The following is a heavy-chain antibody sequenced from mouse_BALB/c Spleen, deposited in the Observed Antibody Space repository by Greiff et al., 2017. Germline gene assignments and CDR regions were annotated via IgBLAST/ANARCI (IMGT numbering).Heavy chain of an antibody. CDR2: ISDGGSYT. CDR1: GFTFSDYY. J-gene: IGHJ4*01. V-gene: IGHV5-4*02. D-gene: IGHD2-1*01. CDR3: ARYGNYDHYAMDY. Sequence: EVQGVESGGGLVKPGGSLKLSCAASGFTFSDYYMYWVRQTPEKRLEWVATISDGGSYTYYPDSVKGRFTISRDNAKNNLYLQMSSLKSEDTAMYYCARYGNYDHYAMDYWGQGTSVTVSS.